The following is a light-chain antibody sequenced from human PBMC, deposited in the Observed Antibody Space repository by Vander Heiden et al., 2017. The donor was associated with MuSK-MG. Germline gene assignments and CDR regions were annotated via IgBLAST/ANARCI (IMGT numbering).Light chain of an antibody. CDR1: SSNIGNNA. J-gene: IGLJ2*01. CDR2: YDD. Sequence: QSVLTQPPSVSEAPRQRVTISCSGSSSNIGNNAVNWYQQLPGKAPKLLIYYDDLLPSGVSDRFSGYKSGTSDYLDISGLQSEDEAEYYCAAWDDSLNGVVVCGENKLT. V-gene: IGLV1-36*01. CDR3: AAWDDSLNGVV.